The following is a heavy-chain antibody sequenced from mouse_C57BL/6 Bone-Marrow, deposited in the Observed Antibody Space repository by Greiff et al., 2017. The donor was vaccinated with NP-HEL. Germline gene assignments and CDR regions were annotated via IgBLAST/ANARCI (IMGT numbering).Heavy chain of an antibody. CDR2: IYPGSGNT. J-gene: IGHJ3*01. Sequence: QVQLKESGAELVRPGASVKLSCKASGYTFTDYYINWVKQRPGQGLEWIARIYPGSGNTYYNEKFKGKATLTAEKSSSTAYMQLSSLTSEDSAVYFCGAGPAWFADWGQGTLVTVAA. CDR3: GAGPAWFAD. CDR1: GYTFTDYY. D-gene: IGHD3-3*01. V-gene: IGHV1-76*01.